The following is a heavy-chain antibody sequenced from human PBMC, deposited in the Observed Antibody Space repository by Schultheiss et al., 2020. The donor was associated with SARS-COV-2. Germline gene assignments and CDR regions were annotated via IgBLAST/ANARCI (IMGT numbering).Heavy chain of an antibody. J-gene: IGHJ3*02. D-gene: IGHD2-21*01. CDR2: ISYDGSNK. CDR1: GFTFSSYA. CDR3: ARELFDAFDI. V-gene: IGHV3-30-3*01. Sequence: GESLKISCAASGFTFSSYAMHWVRQAPGKGLEWVAVISYDGSNKYYADSVKGRFTISRDNSKNTLYLQMNSLRAEDTAVYYCARELFDAFDIWGQGTMVTVSS.